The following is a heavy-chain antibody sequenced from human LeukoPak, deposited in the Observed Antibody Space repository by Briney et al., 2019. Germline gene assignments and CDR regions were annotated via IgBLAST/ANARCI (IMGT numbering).Heavy chain of an antibody. CDR2: ISGSGGST. J-gene: IGHJ4*02. CDR1: GFTFTSYA. V-gene: IGHV3-23*01. Sequence: PGGSLRLSCTASGFTFTSYAMSWVRQAPGKGLEWVSVISGSGGSTNHEDSVKGRFIISRDNSKNTLYLQMNSLRAEDTAVYYCTRYNNDHFDYRGQGTLVTVSS. D-gene: IGHD1-14*01. CDR3: TRYNNDHFDY.